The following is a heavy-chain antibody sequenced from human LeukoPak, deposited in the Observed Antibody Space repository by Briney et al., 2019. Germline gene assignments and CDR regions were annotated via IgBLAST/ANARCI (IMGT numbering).Heavy chain of an antibody. CDR1: GGSFSGYY. V-gene: IGHV4-34*12. Sequence: SETLSLTCAVYGGSFSGYYWSWIRQPPGKGLEWIGEIIHSGSTNYNPSLKSRVTISVDTSKNQFSLKLSSVTAADTAVYYCARPRIAAAGRSRGSGPPKDQYYMDVRGKGTTVTVSS. D-gene: IGHD6-13*01. CDR3: ARPRIAAAGRSRGSGPPKDQYYMDV. CDR2: IIHSGST. J-gene: IGHJ6*03.